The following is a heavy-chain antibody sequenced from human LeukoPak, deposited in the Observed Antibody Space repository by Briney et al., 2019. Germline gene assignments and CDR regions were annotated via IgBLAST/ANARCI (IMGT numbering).Heavy chain of an antibody. Sequence: GGSLRVSCAASGFTFTNSAIGWVRQAPGKWLEWVSAISTSDGSTYYADAVKGRFTISRYNSKNTLYLQMNSLRAGDTAVYYCARAVDFWSGYPQPNWFCPWGQGTLVTVSS. CDR1: GFTFTNSA. V-gene: IGHV3-23*01. D-gene: IGHD3-3*01. CDR2: ISTSDGST. J-gene: IGHJ5*02. CDR3: ARAVDFWSGYPQPNWFCP.